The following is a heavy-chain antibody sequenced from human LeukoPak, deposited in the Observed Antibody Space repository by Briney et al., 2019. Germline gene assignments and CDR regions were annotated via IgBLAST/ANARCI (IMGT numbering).Heavy chain of an antibody. CDR2: ISDSGHST. V-gene: IGHV3-23*01. CDR3: ATGEFYFDF. CDR1: GFTFTNYD. J-gene: IGHJ4*02. Sequence: GGSLRLSCAASGFTFTNYDMSWVRQAPGKGLEWVSTISDSGHSTSYADSVKGRFTISRDNSKNTLYLQMNSLRAEDTALYYCATGEFYFDFWGQGTLVAVSS. D-gene: IGHD3-16*01.